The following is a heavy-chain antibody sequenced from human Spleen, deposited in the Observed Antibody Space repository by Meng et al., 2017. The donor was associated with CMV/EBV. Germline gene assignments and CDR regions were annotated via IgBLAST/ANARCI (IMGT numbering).Heavy chain of an antibody. V-gene: IGHV3-53*01. CDR1: GFTVSSNY. CDR3: ARDGCTSTSCDRALYGMDV. D-gene: IGHD2-2*02. Sequence: GGSLRLSCAASGFTVSSNYVIWVRQALGKGLEWVSVTYIGGSTYYADSVKGRFTISRDISKNTVYPQMNSLRAEDTAVYYCARDGCTSTSCDRALYGMDVWGQGTTVTVSS. CDR2: TYIGGST. J-gene: IGHJ6*02.